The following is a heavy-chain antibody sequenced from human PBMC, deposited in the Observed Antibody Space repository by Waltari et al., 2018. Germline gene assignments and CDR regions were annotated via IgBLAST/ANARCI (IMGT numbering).Heavy chain of an antibody. J-gene: IGHJ4*02. D-gene: IGHD5-12*01. CDR2: TYYRAKWYN. CDR1: VDSVSSNRSA. V-gene: IGHV6-1*01. CDR3: ARGAGGYLFDY. Sequence: QVQLQQSGPGLVKPSQTLSLTCAISVDSVSSNRSAWNWIRQSPSSGLAWLGRTYYRAKWYNDYAVSLRRRITVHPDTSKNQFSLQLNSVTPEDTAVYYCARGAGGYLFDYWGQGTLVPVSS.